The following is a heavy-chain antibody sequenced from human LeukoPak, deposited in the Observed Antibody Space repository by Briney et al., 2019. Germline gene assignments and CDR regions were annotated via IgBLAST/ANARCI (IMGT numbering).Heavy chain of an antibody. J-gene: IGHJ4*02. Sequence: PGGSLRLSCAASGFTFSSYAMHWVRQAPGKGLKWVTFIRYDGSNKYYADSVKGRFTISRDNSKNTLYLQMNSLRAEDTAVYYCARESESYDSTGSTFDFWGQGTLVTVSS. CDR1: GFTFSSYA. V-gene: IGHV3-30*02. CDR2: IRYDGSNK. CDR3: ARESESYDSTGSTFDF. D-gene: IGHD3-22*01.